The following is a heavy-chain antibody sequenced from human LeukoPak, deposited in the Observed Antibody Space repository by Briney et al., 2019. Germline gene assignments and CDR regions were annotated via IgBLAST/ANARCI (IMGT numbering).Heavy chain of an antibody. CDR2: ISSSGTTT. V-gene: IGHV3-48*03. CDR1: GFSFSVYE. J-gene: IGHJ4*02. D-gene: IGHD6-19*01. Sequence: GGSLRLSCAASGFSFSVYEIHWVRQAPGKGLQWIADISSSGTTTYYADSVKGRFTISRDNAKNSLYLQMNSLGAEDTAVYYCTNLTVASNFGYWGQGTLVTVSS. CDR3: TNLTVASNFGY.